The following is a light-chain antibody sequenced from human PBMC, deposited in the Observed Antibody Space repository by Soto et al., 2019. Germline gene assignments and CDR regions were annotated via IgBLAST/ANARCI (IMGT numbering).Light chain of an antibody. CDR3: QQHGSSPWT. CDR2: GAS. CDR1: QSVSSSY. J-gene: IGKJ1*01. Sequence: ENVLTQSPGTLSLSQGERATLSCRASQSVSSSYLAWYQQKPGQAPRLLIYGASSRATGIPDRFSGSGSGTDFTLTISRLEPEDFAVYYCQQHGSSPWTFGQRTKV. V-gene: IGKV3-20*01.